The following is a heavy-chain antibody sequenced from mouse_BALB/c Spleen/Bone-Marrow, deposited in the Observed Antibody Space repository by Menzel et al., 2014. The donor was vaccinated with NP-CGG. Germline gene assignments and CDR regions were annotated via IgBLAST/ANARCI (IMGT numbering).Heavy chain of an antibody. CDR1: GFNIKDTY. V-gene: IGHV14-3*02. Sequence: VHVMQSGAELVKPGASVKLSCTASGFNIKDTYMHWVKQRPEQGLEWIGRIDPANGNTKYDPKFQGKATLTADTSSNTAYLQLSSLTSEDTAFSFCSMYSFCSSLFAYWGHWTLVTVSA. CDR2: IDPANGNT. J-gene: IGHJ3*01. D-gene: IGHD1-1*01. CDR3: SMYSFCSSLFAY.